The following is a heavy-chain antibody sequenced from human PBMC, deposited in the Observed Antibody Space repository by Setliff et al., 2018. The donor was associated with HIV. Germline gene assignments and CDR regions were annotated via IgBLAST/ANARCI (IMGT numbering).Heavy chain of an antibody. V-gene: IGHV4-39*07. J-gene: IGHJ1*01. CDR3: ARVPTSSWYVTTQRTKEYFQQ. D-gene: IGHD6-13*01. CDR2: IYYSGNT. Sequence: SETLSLTCTVSGGSIKSSSYYWGWIRQPPGKGLEWIGSIYYSGNTYYKPSLKSRVTISVDTSRNQFSLRLSAVTAADTAIYYCARVPTSSWYVTTQRTKEYFQQWGQGTLVTVSS. CDR1: GGSIKSSSYY.